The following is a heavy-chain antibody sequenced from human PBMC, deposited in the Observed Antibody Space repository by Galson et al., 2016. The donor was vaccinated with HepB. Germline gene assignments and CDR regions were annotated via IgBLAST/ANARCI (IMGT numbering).Heavy chain of an antibody. Sequence: SVKVSCKASGYSFTNHYIHWVRQAPGQGLEWMGIINPSNGSPSYAQKFQGRVTMTRDTSTSTVYMELSNLRSEDTAVYYCARDPTGGIAARPRTNWFDPWGQGTLVTVSS. CDR1: GYSFTNHY. CDR2: INPSNGSP. V-gene: IGHV1-46*01. D-gene: IGHD6-6*01. J-gene: IGHJ5*02. CDR3: ARDPTGGIAARPRTNWFDP.